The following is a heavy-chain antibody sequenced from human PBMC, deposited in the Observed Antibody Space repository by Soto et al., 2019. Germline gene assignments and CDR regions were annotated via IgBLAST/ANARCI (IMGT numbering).Heavy chain of an antibody. CDR1: GFTFSSYW. J-gene: IGHJ4*02. CDR2: INSDGSST. V-gene: IGHV3-74*01. CDR3: AVGNSQCFDY. Sequence: EVQLVESGGGLVQSGGSLRLSCAASGFTFSSYWRHWVRQAPGKGLVWVSRINSDGSSTSYTDSVKGRITISRYKGKNTLYLQMRSLRFGDTAVYYCAVGNSQCFDYWCQGTLVTVAS. D-gene: IGHD5-12*01.